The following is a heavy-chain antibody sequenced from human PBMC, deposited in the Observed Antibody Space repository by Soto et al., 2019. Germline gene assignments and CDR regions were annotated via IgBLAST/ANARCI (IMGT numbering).Heavy chain of an antibody. Sequence: QVQLVQSGAEVKKPGASVKVSCKASGYTFTGYYMHWVRQAPGQGLEWMGWINPNSGGTNYAQKFQGWVTMTRDTSISTAYMELSRLRSEDTAVYYCARDGESSSSSDYYYYYMDVWGKGTTVTVSS. CDR2: INPNSGGT. J-gene: IGHJ6*03. D-gene: IGHD6-6*01. V-gene: IGHV1-2*04. CDR1: GYTFTGYY. CDR3: ARDGESSSSSDYYYYYMDV.